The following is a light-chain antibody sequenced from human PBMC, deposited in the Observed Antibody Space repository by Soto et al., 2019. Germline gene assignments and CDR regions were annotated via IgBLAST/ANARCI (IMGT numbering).Light chain of an antibody. CDR3: QHYNNWPYT. CDR2: DAS. Sequence: ETMMTQSPATLSVSPGERATLSCRASQSVGSNLAWYQQRLGQAPRLLIYDASTRATGIPTRFSGSGYGTEFTLTISSLQSEDVAIYYCQHYNNWPYTFGQGTKLEIK. J-gene: IGKJ2*01. CDR1: QSVGSN. V-gene: IGKV3-15*01.